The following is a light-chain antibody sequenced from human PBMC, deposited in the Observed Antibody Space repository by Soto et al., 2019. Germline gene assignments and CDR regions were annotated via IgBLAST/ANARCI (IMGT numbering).Light chain of an antibody. CDR1: QSVTSNF. CDR3: QHYGSSPWT. V-gene: IGKV3-20*01. CDR2: GAS. J-gene: IGKJ1*01. Sequence: EIVLTQSPGSLSVSPGDRATLSCRASQSVTSNFLAWYQKKPGNAPRLLIYGASSRATGIPARFSGSGSGTDFTLAISRLEPEDFAMYFCQHYGSSPWTFGQGTKVEIK.